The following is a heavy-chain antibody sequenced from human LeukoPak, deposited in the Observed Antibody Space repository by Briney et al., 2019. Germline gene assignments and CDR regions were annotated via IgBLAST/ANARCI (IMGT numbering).Heavy chain of an antibody. CDR2: IIPIFGTA. CDR3: AGRWFRGRYYFDY. J-gene: IGHJ4*02. V-gene: IGHV1-69*01. D-gene: IGHD2-15*01. Sequence: SVKVSCKASGGTFSSCAISWVRQAPGQGLEWMGGIIPIFGTANYAQKFQGRVTITADESTSTAYMELSSLRSEDTAVYYCAGRWFRGRYYFDYWGQGSLVTVSS. CDR1: GGTFSSCA.